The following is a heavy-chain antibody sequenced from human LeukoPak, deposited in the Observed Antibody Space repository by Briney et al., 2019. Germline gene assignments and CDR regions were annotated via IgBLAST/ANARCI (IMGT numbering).Heavy chain of an antibody. J-gene: IGHJ4*02. Sequence: SGGSLRLSCAASGFTLSDYWMNWVRQVPGKGPVWVSHISPDGRNIAYADSVKGRFTISRDSAENTLYLQMNSLRVGGTAVYYCVRDGGGTTPYDCWGQGTLVTVSS. D-gene: IGHD1-7*01. CDR2: ISPDGRNI. CDR1: GFTLSDYW. CDR3: VRDGGGTTPYDC. V-gene: IGHV3-74*01.